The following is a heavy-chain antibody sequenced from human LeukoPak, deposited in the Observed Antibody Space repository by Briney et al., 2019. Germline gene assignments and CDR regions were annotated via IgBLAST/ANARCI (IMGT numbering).Heavy chain of an antibody. CDR3: ARGFRYCSSTRCYPY. V-gene: IGHV1-8*01. D-gene: IGHD2-2*01. CDR2: MNPNSGNT. Sequence: ASVKVSCKAPGYTFTSYDINWVRQATGQGLEWMGWMNPNSGNTGYAQKFQGRVTMTRNTSISTAYMEMSRLRSEDTAVYYCARGFRYCSSTRCYPYWGEGTLVTVSS. CDR1: GYTFTSYD. J-gene: IGHJ4*02.